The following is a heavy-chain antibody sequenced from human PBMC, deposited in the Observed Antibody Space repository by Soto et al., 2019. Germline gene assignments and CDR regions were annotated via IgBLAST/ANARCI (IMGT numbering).Heavy chain of an antibody. CDR3: ARAHSSGWYFDY. J-gene: IGHJ4*02. CDR2: INHSGST. D-gene: IGHD6-19*01. V-gene: IGHV4-34*01. Sequence: SETLSLTCAVYGGSFNGYYWSWIRQPPGKGLEWIGKINHSGSTNYNPSLKSRVTISADRSKNQFSLKLSSVTAADTAVYYCARAHSSGWYFDYWGQGTPVTSPQ. CDR1: GGSFNGYY.